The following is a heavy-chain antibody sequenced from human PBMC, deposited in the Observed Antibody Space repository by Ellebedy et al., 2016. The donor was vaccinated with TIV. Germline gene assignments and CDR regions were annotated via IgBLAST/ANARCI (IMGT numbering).Heavy chain of an antibody. CDR2: IYYSGKT. D-gene: IGHD3-10*01. J-gene: IGHJ4*02. CDR1: GASFTHYY. Sequence: SETLSLTXTVSGASFTHYYWSWIRQPPGKGLEWIGHIYYSGKTTYNPSLRSRVTLSIDTSGNQFSLELGSVTATDTAVYYCARDRGYDASTNSYNEGIEFWGQGILVTVSS. V-gene: IGHV4-59*13. CDR3: ARDRGYDASTNSYNEGIEF.